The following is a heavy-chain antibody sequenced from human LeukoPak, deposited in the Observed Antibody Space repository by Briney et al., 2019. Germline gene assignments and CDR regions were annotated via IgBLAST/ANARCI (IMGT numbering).Heavy chain of an antibody. CDR2: ISYIGST. Sequence: PSETLSLTCAVSDDSFSSQYWTWIRQPPGQGLEWIGYISYIGSTNYNPSLKSRVTISIDTSKNQFSLKLSSVTAADTAVYYCARDLVTVTKGFDIWGQGTMVSVSS. D-gene: IGHD4-17*01. V-gene: IGHV4-59*11. CDR1: DDSFSSQY. CDR3: ARDLVTVTKGFDI. J-gene: IGHJ3*02.